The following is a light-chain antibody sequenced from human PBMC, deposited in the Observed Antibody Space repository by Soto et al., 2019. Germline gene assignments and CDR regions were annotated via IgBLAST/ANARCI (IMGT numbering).Light chain of an antibody. J-gene: IGKJ4*01. CDR3: QQYNDWPHT. V-gene: IGKV3-15*01. Sequence: ETVMTQSPATLSVSPGEGATLSCRASQSVSCNLAWYQQRPGQTPRLLVYGASIRATGMSARFSGSGSGTEFTLTISSLQSEDFALYYWQQYNDWPHTFGGVTKVEIK. CDR2: GAS. CDR1: QSVSCN.